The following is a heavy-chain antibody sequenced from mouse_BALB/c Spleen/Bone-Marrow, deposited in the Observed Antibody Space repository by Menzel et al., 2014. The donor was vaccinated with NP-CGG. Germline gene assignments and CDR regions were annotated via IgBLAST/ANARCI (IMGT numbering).Heavy chain of an antibody. CDR2: INPESSTI. V-gene: IGHV4-1*02. CDR1: GFDFSRYW. D-gene: IGHD1-1*01. J-gene: IGHJ4*01. Sequence: QSGGSLKLSCAASGFDFSRYWMGWXRQAPGRGLKWIGEINPESSTINYTPSLKDKFIISRDNAKNALYLQMSKVRSEDTALYFCARLGYYGMMAYWGQGTSVTVSS. CDR3: ARLGYYGMMAY.